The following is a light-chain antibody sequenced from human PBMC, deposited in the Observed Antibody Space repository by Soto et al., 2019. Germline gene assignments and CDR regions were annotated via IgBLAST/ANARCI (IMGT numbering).Light chain of an antibody. CDR2: DAS. CDR3: QQYRRYPRT. Sequence: DVQMTQSPSTLSASLGDRVTITCRASQNISGWLAWYQQRPGKAPKLLIYDASSLESGVPSRFSGSESGTEFTLTISSLQPDDFATLYCQQYRRYPRTFGQGTKVEIK. J-gene: IGKJ1*01. V-gene: IGKV1-5*01. CDR1: QNISGW.